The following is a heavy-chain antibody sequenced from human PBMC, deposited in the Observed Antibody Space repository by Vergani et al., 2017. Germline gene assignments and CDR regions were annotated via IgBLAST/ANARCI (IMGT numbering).Heavy chain of an antibody. J-gene: IGHJ4*02. V-gene: IGHV4-61*02. D-gene: IGHD6-13*01. Sequence: QVQLQDSGPGLVKASQTLSLTCSVSGAYVGSGGYYWTWIRQPAGKTLEWIGEIFSSGTTNYNPSFKNRVTMSVDTSKNQFSLKLNSVTAADTAVYYCARGSRAEGGSGPDKWGQGTLVTVSS. CDR2: IFSSGTT. CDR1: GAYVGSGGYY. CDR3: ARGSRAEGGSGPDK.